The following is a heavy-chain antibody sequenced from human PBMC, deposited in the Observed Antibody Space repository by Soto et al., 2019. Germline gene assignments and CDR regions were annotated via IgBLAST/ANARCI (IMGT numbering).Heavy chain of an antibody. J-gene: IGHJ4*02. CDR1: GYSISSGYY. CDR3: ARVHDYGFDY. CDR2: IYHSGST. D-gene: IGHD4-17*01. Sequence: NPSETLSLTCAVSGYSISSGYYWGWIRQPPGKGLEWIGSIYHSGSTYYPPSLKSRVTISVDTSKNQFSLKLSSVTAADTAVFYCARVHDYGFDYWGQGTLVTVSS. V-gene: IGHV4-38-2*01.